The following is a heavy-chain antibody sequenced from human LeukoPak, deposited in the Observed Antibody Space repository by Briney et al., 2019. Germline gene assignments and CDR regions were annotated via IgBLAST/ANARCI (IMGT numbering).Heavy chain of an antibody. V-gene: IGHV4-34*01. CDR1: GGFFSGYY. CDR2: INHSGST. J-gene: IGHJ5*02. Sequence: SETLSLTCAVYGGFFSGYYWSWIRQPPGKGLEWMGEINHSGSTNYNPSLKSGVTISVATSKNQLSLKLSSVAAADTAVYYCASRGISVVVPAASGRRNWFDPWGQGTLVTVSS. D-gene: IGHD2-2*01. CDR3: ASRGISVVVPAASGRRNWFDP.